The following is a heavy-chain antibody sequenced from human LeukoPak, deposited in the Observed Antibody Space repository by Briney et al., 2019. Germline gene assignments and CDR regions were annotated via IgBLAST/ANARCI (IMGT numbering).Heavy chain of an antibody. CDR3: TTYQHSSGWF. J-gene: IGHJ4*02. Sequence: GGSLRLSCAASGFTFSSYGMSWVRQAPGKGLEWVSAISGSGGSTYYADSVKGRFTISRDNSKNTLYLQMNSLRAEDTAVYYCTTYQHSSGWFWGQGTLVTVSS. CDR1: GFTFSSYG. V-gene: IGHV3-23*01. D-gene: IGHD6-19*01. CDR2: ISGSGGST.